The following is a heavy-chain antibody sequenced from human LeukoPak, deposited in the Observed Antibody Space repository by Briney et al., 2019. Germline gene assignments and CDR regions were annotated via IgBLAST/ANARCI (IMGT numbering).Heavy chain of an antibody. Sequence: QAGGSLRLSCAASGFTFSSFAMSWVRQAPGKGLEWVSTISGSGGNTYSADSVKGRFTISRDNSKNTLYLQMNNLRAEDTAVYYCAKVFILRAFESSGQGNLVTVSS. CDR1: GFTFSSFA. D-gene: IGHD2-15*01. CDR3: AKVFILRAFES. CDR2: ISGSGGNT. V-gene: IGHV3-23*01. J-gene: IGHJ4*02.